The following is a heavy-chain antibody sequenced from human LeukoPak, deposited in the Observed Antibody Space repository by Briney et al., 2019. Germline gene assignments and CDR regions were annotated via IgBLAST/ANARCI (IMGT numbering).Heavy chain of an antibody. Sequence: ASVKVSFKASGYTFTSYDINWVRQAPGQGLEWMGWMNPNSGNTGYAQKFQGRVTITRNTSISTAYMELSSLRSEDTAVYYCARVYTLGPLYYYMDVWGKGTTVTVSS. CDR3: ARVYTLGPLYYYMDV. J-gene: IGHJ6*03. D-gene: IGHD2-2*02. CDR2: MNPNSGNT. V-gene: IGHV1-8*03. CDR1: GYTFTSYD.